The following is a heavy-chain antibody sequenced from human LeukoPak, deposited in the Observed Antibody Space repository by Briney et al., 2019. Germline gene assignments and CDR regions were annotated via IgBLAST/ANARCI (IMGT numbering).Heavy chain of an antibody. CDR2: IYSGGST. CDR1: GFTVSSNY. Sequence: GGSLRLSCAASGFTVSSNYMSWVRQAPGKGLEWVSVIYSGGSTHYADSVKGRFTISRDNSKNTLYPQMNSLRAEDTAVYYCARGSLGGYVFGYWGQGTLVTVSS. V-gene: IGHV3-53*01. D-gene: IGHD1-26*01. J-gene: IGHJ4*02. CDR3: ARGSLGGYVFGY.